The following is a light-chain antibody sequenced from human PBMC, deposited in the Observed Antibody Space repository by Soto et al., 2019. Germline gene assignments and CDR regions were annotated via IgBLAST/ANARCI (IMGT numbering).Light chain of an antibody. Sequence: QSVLTQPASASGSPGQSITISCTGTSSDVGGYNYVSWYQHHPGKAPKLMIFDVSNRPSGVSNRLSGSKSGNTASLTISGLQPEDEADYYCSSYTTSNTRQIVFGTGTKVTVL. CDR1: SSDVGGYNY. CDR3: SSYTTSNTRQIV. V-gene: IGLV2-14*03. J-gene: IGLJ1*01. CDR2: DVS.